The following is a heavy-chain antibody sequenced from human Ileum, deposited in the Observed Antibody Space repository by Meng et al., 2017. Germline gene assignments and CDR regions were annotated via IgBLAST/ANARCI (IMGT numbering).Heavy chain of an antibody. D-gene: IGHD3-22*01. V-gene: IGHV4-31*03. J-gene: IGHJ5*02. CDR2: IYHSGVT. CDR3: ARGVVTYYDSSTLTWFDP. Sequence: QGKRPGSGPGLVKPSQTLSLTCTVSGGSISGGHYFWSWIRQHPEKGLEWIGYIYHSGVTYYSPSLKSRLTISVDTSKNQFSLKLSSVTAADTAIYYCARGVVTYYDSSTLTWFDPWGQGALVTVSS. CDR1: GGSISGGHYF.